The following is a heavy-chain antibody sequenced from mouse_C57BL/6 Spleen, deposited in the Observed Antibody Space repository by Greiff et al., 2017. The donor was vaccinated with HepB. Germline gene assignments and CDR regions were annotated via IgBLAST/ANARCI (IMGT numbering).Heavy chain of an antibody. V-gene: IGHV1-42*01. CDR3: ARRGSYYAMDY. Sequence: VQLQQSGPELVKPGASVKISCKASGYSFTGYYMNWVKQSPEKSLEWIGEINPSTGDTTYNQKFKAKATLTVDKSSSTAYMQLKSLTSEDSAVYYCARRGSYYAMDYWGQGTSVTVSS. CDR2: INPSTGDT. CDR1: GYSFTGYY. J-gene: IGHJ4*01.